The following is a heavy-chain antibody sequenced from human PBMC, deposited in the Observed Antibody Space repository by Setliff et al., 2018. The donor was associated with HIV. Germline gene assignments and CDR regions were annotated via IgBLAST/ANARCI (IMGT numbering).Heavy chain of an antibody. CDR2: VHTSGSS. CDR1: GGSISDFY. J-gene: IGHJ4*02. D-gene: IGHD5-12*01. Sequence: SETLSLTCDVSGGSISDFYWSWIRQSPRWGLEWIGYVHTSGSSNYNLSLKSRATISVDTSTNQFSLKLTSLTAADTADYYCVRGGTGWLRGLFDYWGRGILVTVSS. V-gene: IGHV4-4*08. CDR3: VRGGTGWLRGLFDY.